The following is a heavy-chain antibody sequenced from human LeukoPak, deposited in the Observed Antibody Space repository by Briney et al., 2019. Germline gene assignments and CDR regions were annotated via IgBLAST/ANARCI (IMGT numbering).Heavy chain of an antibody. J-gene: IGHJ4*02. CDR2: IKSDGSST. V-gene: IGHV3-74*01. D-gene: IGHD5-12*01. Sequence: GGSLRLSCAASGFTFGSCWMHWVRQAPGKGLVWVSRIKSDGSSTAYADSVEGRFTISRDNAKNTLFLEMNSLRAEDTAVYYCVRDGGVSGYDLLDYWGQGTLVTVSS. CDR1: GFTFGSCW. CDR3: VRDGGVSGYDLLDY.